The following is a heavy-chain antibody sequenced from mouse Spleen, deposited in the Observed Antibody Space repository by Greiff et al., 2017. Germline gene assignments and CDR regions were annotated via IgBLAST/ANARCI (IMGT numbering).Heavy chain of an antibody. CDR3: ARGWERDYFDY. Sequence: ELQLQQSGPVLVKPGASVKMSCKASGYTFTDYYMNWVKQSHGKSLEWIGVINPYNGGTSYNQKFKGKATLTVDKSSSTAYMELNSLTSEDSAVNYCARGWERDYFDYWGQGTTLTVSS. D-gene: IGHD1-1*02. CDR2: INPYNGGT. V-gene: IGHV1-19*01. CDR1: GYTFTDYY. J-gene: IGHJ2*01.